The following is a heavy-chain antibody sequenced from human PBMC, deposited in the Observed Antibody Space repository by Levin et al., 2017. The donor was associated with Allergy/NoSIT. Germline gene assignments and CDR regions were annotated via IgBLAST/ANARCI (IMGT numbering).Heavy chain of an antibody. J-gene: IGHJ6*02. CDR1: GFTFSSYG. D-gene: IGHD2-15*01. V-gene: IGHV3-30*18. CDR2: ISYDGSNK. Sequence: GESLKISCAASGFTFSSYGMHWVRQAPGKGLEWVAVISYDGSNKYYADSVKGRFTISRDNSKNTLYLQMNSLRAEDTAVYYCAKDLYPRLGAASGMDVWGQGTTVTVSS. CDR3: AKDLYPRLGAASGMDV.